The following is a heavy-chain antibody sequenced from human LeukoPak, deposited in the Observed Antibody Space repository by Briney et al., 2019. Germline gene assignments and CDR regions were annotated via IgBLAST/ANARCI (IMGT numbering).Heavy chain of an antibody. D-gene: IGHD1-26*01. J-gene: IGHJ1*01. Sequence: KPSETLSLTCAVYGGSFSGYYWSWIRQPPGKGLEWIGEINHSGSTNYNPSLKSRVTISVDTSKNQLSLKLSSVTAADTAVYYCARPRIVGAPGYFQHWGQGTLATVSS. V-gene: IGHV4-34*01. CDR1: GGSFSGYY. CDR3: ARPRIVGAPGYFQH. CDR2: INHSGST.